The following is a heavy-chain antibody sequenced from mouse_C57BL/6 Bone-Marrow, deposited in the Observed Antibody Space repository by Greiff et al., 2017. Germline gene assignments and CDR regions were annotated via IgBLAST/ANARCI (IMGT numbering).Heavy chain of an antibody. J-gene: IGHJ1*03. CDR3: ARPYYSNYWYFDV. V-gene: IGHV1-55*01. D-gene: IGHD2-5*01. Sequence: QVQLQQPGAELVKPGASVQMSCKASGYTFTSYWITWVKQRPGPGLEWIGDIYPGSGSTNYNEKFKSKATLTVDTSSSTAYMQLSSLASEDSAVYYGARPYYSNYWYFDVWGTGTTVTVSS. CDR2: IYPGSGST. CDR1: GYTFTSYW.